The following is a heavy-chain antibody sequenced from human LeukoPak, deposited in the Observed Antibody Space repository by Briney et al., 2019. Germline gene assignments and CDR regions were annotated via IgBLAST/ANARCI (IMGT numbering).Heavy chain of an antibody. D-gene: IGHD5-24*01. CDR1: GYTFTSYY. J-gene: IGHJ4*02. V-gene: IGHV1-46*01. CDR3: ARDTRGSDGYKAGTFDY. Sequence: ASVTVSFTASGYTFTSYYMHWVRQAPGQGLEWMGIINPSGGSTSYAQKFQGRVTMTRDTSTSTVYMELSSLRSEDTAVYYCARDTRGSDGYKAGTFDYWGQGTLVTVSS. CDR2: INPSGGST.